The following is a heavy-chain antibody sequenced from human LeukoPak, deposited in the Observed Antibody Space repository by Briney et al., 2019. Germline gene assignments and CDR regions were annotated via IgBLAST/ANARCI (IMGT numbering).Heavy chain of an antibody. Sequence: GGSLRLSCAASGFTFSNSVMTWVRQAPGKGLEWVSTISDSGSNTYYADSVKGRFTISRDNSKNALYLHMDSLRADDMAVYYCARHRFAPRSNYFDYWGQGTLVTVSS. CDR1: GFTFSNSV. D-gene: IGHD6-13*01. CDR3: ARHRFAPRSNYFDY. V-gene: IGHV3-23*01. J-gene: IGHJ4*02. CDR2: ISDSGSNT.